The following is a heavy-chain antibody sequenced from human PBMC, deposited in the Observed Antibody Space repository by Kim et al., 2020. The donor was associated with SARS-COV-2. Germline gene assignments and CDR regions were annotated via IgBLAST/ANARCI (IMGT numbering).Heavy chain of an antibody. CDR3: AREVGATFY. D-gene: IGHD1-26*01. Sequence: YAHSLEGRFTISRDNAKNTLYLQMNSLRAEDTAVYYCAREVGATFYWGQGTLITVSS. J-gene: IGHJ4*02. V-gene: IGHV3-74*01.